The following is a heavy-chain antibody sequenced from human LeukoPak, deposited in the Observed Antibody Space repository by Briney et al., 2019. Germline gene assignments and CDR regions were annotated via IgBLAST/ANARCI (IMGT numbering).Heavy chain of an antibody. Sequence: GRSLRLSCAASGFSFSSYGMHWVRQAPGKGLEWVAVICYDGSNKYYADSVKGRFTISRDNSKNTLYLQMTSLRAEDTAVYYCARDQRGFSYSKYYFDYWGQGTLVTVSS. V-gene: IGHV3-33*01. CDR3: ARDQRGFSYSKYYFDY. D-gene: IGHD5-18*01. CDR2: ICYDGSNK. CDR1: GFSFSSYG. J-gene: IGHJ4*02.